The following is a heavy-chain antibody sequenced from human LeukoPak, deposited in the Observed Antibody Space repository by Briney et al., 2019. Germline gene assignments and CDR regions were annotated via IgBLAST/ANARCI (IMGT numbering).Heavy chain of an antibody. Sequence: GGSPRPSSAASLFTLNEFCIHCVRQVPGKGLMCVARIHKDGLHTWYADSMKGRFTISRDNAENTVYLQLNSLRVEDTAVYYCARESEAAGTYYLDHWGQGNLVTVSS. J-gene: IGHJ4*02. V-gene: IGHV3-74*01. D-gene: IGHD6-25*01. CDR3: ARESEAAGTYYLDH. CDR1: LFTLNEFC. CDR2: IHKDGLHT.